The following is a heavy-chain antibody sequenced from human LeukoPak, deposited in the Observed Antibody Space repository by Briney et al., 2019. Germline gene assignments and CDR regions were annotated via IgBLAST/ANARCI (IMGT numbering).Heavy chain of an antibody. V-gene: IGHV4-59*01. CDR3: ARVFIAAAGDWFDP. CDR1: GGSISSYC. D-gene: IGHD6-13*01. CDR2: IYYSGST. J-gene: IGHJ5*02. Sequence: SETLSLTCTVSGGSISSYCWSWIRQPPGKGLEWIGYIYYSGSTNYNPSLKSRVTISVDTSKNQFSLKLSSVTAADTAVYYCARVFIAAAGDWFDPWGQGTLVTVSS.